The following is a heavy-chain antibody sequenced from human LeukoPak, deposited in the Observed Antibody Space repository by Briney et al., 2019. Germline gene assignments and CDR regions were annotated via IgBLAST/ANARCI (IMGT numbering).Heavy chain of an antibody. CDR3: ARDRGSDADYYASGTYYS. CDR1: GFTFTTYP. CDR2: ISPDGNNK. J-gene: IGHJ4*02. D-gene: IGHD3-10*01. Sequence: GRSLRLSCDASGFTFTTYPMHWVRQAPGKGLEWLTLISPDGNNKDVADSVKGRFTISRDNSRDTLYLQMNSLRAEDTALYYCARDRGSDADYYASGTYYSWGRGTLVTISS. V-gene: IGHV3-30*04.